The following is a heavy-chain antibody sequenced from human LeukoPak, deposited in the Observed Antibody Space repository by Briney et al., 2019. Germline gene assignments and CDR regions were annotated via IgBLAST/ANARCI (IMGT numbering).Heavy chain of an antibody. CDR3: AHTDCSSTSCYNRLFDY. CDR1: GFSLSTSGMC. J-gene: IGHJ4*02. Sequence: SGPTLVNPTQTLTLTCTFSGFSLSTSGMCVSWIRQPPGKALEWLARIDWDDDKYYSTSLKTRLTISKDTSKNQVVLTMTNMDPVDTATYYCAHTDCSSTSCYNRLFDYWGQGTLVTVSS. CDR2: IDWDDDK. D-gene: IGHD2-2*01. V-gene: IGHV2-70*12.